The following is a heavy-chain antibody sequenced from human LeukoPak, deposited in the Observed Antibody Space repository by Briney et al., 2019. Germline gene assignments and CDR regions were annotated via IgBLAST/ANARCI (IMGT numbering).Heavy chain of an antibody. J-gene: IGHJ4*02. CDR2: INSDSSYI. D-gene: IGHD2-2*01. CDR3: AREIVVVPV. Sequence: PGGSLRLSCAASGFTFSIYSMTWVRQAPGKGLEWVSSINSDSSYISYADSVKGRFTISRDNAKNSLFLQMNSLRAEDTAVYYCAREIVVVPVWGQGTLVTVSS. CDR1: GFTFSIYS. V-gene: IGHV3-21*01.